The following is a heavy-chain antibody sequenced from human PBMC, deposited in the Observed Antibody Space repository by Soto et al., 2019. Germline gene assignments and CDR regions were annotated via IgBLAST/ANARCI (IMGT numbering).Heavy chain of an antibody. J-gene: IGHJ6*02. CDR3: AKAQRIVVVITSPYYGMDV. Sequence: TGGSLRLSCAASGFTFSSYAMSWVRQAPGKGLEWVSAISGSGGSTYYADSVKGRFTISRDNSKNTLYLQMNSLRAEDTAVYYCAKAQRIVVVITSPYYGMDVWGQGTTVTVSS. CDR1: GFTFSSYA. V-gene: IGHV3-23*01. CDR2: ISGSGGST. D-gene: IGHD3-22*01.